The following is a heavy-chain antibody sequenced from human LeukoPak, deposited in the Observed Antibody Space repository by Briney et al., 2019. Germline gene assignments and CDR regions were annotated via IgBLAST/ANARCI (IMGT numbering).Heavy chain of an antibody. Sequence: AASVKVSCKASGYTFTSYAMHWVRQAPGQRLEWMGWINAGNGNTKYSQKFQGRVTITRDTSASTAYMELSSLRSEDTAVYYCAGAAPQAYCGGDCYPRYGMDVWGQGTTVTVSS. V-gene: IGHV1-3*01. J-gene: IGHJ6*02. D-gene: IGHD2-21*02. CDR1: GYTFTSYA. CDR2: INAGNGNT. CDR3: AGAAPQAYCGGDCYPRYGMDV.